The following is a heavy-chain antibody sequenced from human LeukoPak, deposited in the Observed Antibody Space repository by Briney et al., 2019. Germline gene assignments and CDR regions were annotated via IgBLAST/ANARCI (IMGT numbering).Heavy chain of an antibody. CDR2: FYIGGTT. Sequence: GGSLRLSCVASGFTVSSNHMNWVRQAPGRGLEWVSIFYIGGTTYYSDSVRGRFTIPRDNSKNTLYLEMNSLRAEDTAVYYCARDGSSHYYFDYWGQGTLVTVSS. D-gene: IGHD2-15*01. J-gene: IGHJ4*02. V-gene: IGHV3-53*01. CDR3: ARDGSSHYYFDY. CDR1: GFTVSSNH.